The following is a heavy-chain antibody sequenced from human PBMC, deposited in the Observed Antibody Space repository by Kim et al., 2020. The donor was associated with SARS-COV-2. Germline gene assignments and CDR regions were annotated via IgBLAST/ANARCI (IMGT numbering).Heavy chain of an antibody. J-gene: IGHJ6*02. CDR3: ARGYSYGYFSAYYYYYGMDV. Sequence: ASVKVSCKASGYTFTSYDINWVRQATGQGLEWMGWMNPNSGNTGYAQKFQGRVTMTRNTSISTAYMELSSLRSEDTAVYYCARGYSYGYFSAYYYYYGMDVWGQGTTVTVSS. CDR1: GYTFTSYD. D-gene: IGHD5-18*01. V-gene: IGHV1-8*01. CDR2: MNPNSGNT.